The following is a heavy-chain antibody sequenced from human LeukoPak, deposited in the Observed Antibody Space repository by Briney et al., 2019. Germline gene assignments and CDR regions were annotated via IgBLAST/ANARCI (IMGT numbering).Heavy chain of an antibody. CDR1: GGSFSGYY. D-gene: IGHD4/OR15-4a*01. V-gene: IGHV4-34*01. CDR3: ALRVREGAFDI. CDR2: INHSGST. J-gene: IGHJ3*02. Sequence: PSETLSLTCVVYGGSFSGYYWSWIRQPPGKGLEWIGEINHSGSTNYNPSLKSRVTISVDTSKNQFSLKLSSVTAADTAVYYCALRVREGAFDIWGQGTMVTVSS.